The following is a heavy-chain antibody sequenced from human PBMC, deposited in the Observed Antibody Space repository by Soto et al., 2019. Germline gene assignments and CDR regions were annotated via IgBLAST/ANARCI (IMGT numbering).Heavy chain of an antibody. CDR3: ARHSPIAVAGTFDY. J-gene: IGHJ4*02. CDR2: IYYSGST. Sequence: SETLSLTCTISCGSISSYYWSWIRQPPGKGLEWIGYIYYSGSTNYNPSLKSRVTISVDTSKNQFSLKLSSVTAADTAVYYCARHSPIAVAGTFDYWGQGTLVTVSS. CDR1: CGSISSYY. V-gene: IGHV4-59*08. D-gene: IGHD6-19*01.